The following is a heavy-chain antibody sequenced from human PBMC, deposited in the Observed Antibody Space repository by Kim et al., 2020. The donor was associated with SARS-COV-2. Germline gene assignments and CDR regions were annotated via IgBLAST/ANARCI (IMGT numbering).Heavy chain of an antibody. V-gene: IGHV1-18*04. J-gene: IGHJ4*02. CDR3: ARDLKAVAGTGAPNRFDY. CDR2: ISAYNGNT. CDR1: GYTFTSYG. Sequence: ASVKVSCKASGYTFTSYGISWVRQAPGQGLEWMGWISAYNGNTNYAQKLQGRVTMTTDTSTSTAYMELRSLRSDDTAVYYCARDLKAVAGTGAPNRFDYWGQGTLVTVSS. D-gene: IGHD6-19*01.